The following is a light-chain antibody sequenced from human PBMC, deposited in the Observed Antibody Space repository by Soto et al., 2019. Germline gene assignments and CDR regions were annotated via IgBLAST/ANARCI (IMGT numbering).Light chain of an antibody. V-gene: IGKV1-27*01. CDR1: QGISNY. CDR2: AAS. Sequence: DIQMTQSPSSLSASVGDRVAITCRASQGISNYLAWYQQKPGKVPKLLIYAASTLQSGVPSRFSGSGSGTEFTLTISSLHPDDFATYYCQQYGSHRTFGQGTKVEIK. CDR3: QQYGSHRT. J-gene: IGKJ1*01.